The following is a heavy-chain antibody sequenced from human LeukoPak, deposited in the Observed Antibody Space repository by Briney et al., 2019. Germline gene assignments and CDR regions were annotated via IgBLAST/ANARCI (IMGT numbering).Heavy chain of an antibody. CDR1: GYTFTSYG. J-gene: IGHJ6*03. CDR3: ARFISPESYFYFSYYYYMDV. D-gene: IGHD3-10*01. Sequence: GASVKVSCKASGYTFTSYGIGWVRQAPGQGLEWMGWISAYNGNTNYAQKLQGRVTMTTDTSTSTAYMELRSLRSDDTAVYYCARFISPESYFYFSYYYYMDVWGKGTTVTVSS. V-gene: IGHV1-18*01. CDR2: ISAYNGNT.